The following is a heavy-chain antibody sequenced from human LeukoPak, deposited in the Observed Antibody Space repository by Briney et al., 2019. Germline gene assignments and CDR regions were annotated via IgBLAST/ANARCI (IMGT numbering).Heavy chain of an antibody. CDR3: AELGITMIGGV. V-gene: IGHV3-48*03. Sequence: GGSLRLSCAASGFTFSSYEMNWVRQAPGKGLERVSYISSSGSTIYYADSVKGRFTISRDNAKNSLYLQMSSLRAEDTAVYYCAELGITMIGGVWGKGTTVTISS. CDR2: ISSSGSTI. J-gene: IGHJ6*04. D-gene: IGHD3-10*02. CDR1: GFTFSSYE.